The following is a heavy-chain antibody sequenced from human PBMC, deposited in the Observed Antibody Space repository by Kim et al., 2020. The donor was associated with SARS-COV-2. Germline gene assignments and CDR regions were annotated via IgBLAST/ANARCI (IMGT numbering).Heavy chain of an antibody. Sequence: GGSLRLSCAASGFTFSDYYMSWIRQAPGKGLEWVSYISSSGSTIYYADSVKGRFTISRDNAKNSLYLQMNSLRAEDTAVYYCAREYPSTTGFRTYYYYGMDVWGQGTTVTVSS. CDR3: AREYPSTTGFRTYYYYGMDV. CDR1: GFTFSDYY. J-gene: IGHJ6*02. D-gene: IGHD3-9*01. CDR2: ISSSGSTI. V-gene: IGHV3-11*01.